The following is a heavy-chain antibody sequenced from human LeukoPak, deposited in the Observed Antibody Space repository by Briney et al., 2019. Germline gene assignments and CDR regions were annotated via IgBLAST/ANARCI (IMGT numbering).Heavy chain of an antibody. D-gene: IGHD6-19*01. CDR1: GFTFSSYA. CDR3: AKQAGSSGYAFDI. V-gene: IGHV3-23*01. Sequence: GSLRLSCAASGFTFSSYAMSWVRQAPGKGLEWVSSISGSGGSTYYADSVKGRFTISRDNSKNTLYLQMNTLRAEDTAVYYCAKQAGSSGYAFDIWGQGTMVTVSS. J-gene: IGHJ3*02. CDR2: ISGSGGST.